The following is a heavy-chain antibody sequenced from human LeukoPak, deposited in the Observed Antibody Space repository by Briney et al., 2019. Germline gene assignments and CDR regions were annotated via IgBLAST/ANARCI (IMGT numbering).Heavy chain of an antibody. CDR1: GGSMSSSSYY. CDR3: ARHRSKWLQSSFDY. J-gene: IGHJ4*02. Sequence: SETLSLTCTVSGGSMSSSSYYWGWIRQPPGKGLEWIGSIYYSGSTYQNPSLKSRVTISVDTSKNQFSLKLSSVTAADTAVYYCARHRSKWLQSSFDYWGQGTLVTVSS. V-gene: IGHV4-39*01. D-gene: IGHD5-24*01. CDR2: IYYSGST.